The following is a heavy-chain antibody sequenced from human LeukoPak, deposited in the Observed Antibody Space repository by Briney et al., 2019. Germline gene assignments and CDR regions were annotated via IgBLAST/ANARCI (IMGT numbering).Heavy chain of an antibody. V-gene: IGHV4-34*01. D-gene: IGHD3-22*01. J-gene: IGHJ6*03. Sequence: PSETLSLTCAVYGDSFTDFYWTWIRQPPGKGLEFIGEINHSGTTNYNPSLKSRVTISVDTSKNQFSLKLRSVTAADTAVYYCARGVYHYDTSGYSPSKYYMDVWGKGTTVTVSS. CDR1: GDSFTDFY. CDR2: INHSGTT. CDR3: ARGVYHYDTSGYSPSKYYMDV.